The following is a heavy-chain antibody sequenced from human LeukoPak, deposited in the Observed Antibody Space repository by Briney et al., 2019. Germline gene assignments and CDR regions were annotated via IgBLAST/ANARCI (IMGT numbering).Heavy chain of an antibody. V-gene: IGHV3-30-3*01. J-gene: IGHJ4*02. Sequence: GRSLRLSCAASGFTFSSYAMHWVRQAPGKGLEWVAVISYDGSNKYYADSVKGRFTISRDNSKNTLYLQMNSLRAEDTAVYYCASATYYDILTGPFDYWGQGTLVTVSS. D-gene: IGHD3-9*01. CDR2: ISYDGSNK. CDR1: GFTFSSYA. CDR3: ASATYYDILTGPFDY.